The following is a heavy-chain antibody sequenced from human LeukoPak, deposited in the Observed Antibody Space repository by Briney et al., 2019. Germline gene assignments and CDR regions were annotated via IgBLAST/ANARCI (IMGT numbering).Heavy chain of an antibody. V-gene: IGHV3-74*01. J-gene: IGHJ4*02. Sequence: GGSLRLSCEASGFTFSGYWMHWVRQAPGKGLVWVSRMSSDSTRSSHADSVKGRFTISRDNAKKMVYLQMNSLRVEDSAVYYCATDQAGGLDSWGQGTLVTVSS. D-gene: IGHD3-10*01. CDR1: GFTFSGYW. CDR2: MSSDSTRS. CDR3: ATDQAGGLDS.